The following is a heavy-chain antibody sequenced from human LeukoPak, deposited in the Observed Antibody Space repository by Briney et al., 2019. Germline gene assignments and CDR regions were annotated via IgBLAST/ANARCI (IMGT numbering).Heavy chain of an antibody. V-gene: IGHV3-7*03. CDR3: AKTPYISTWYSV. CDR2: INHDGTEQ. J-gene: IGHJ4*02. Sequence: GGSLRLSCAASGFPFTSYWMNWVRQAPGKGLEWVANINHDGTEQYYVDSAKGRFAISRDNTKNLLFLQMNGLRADDTAVYYCAKTPYISTWYSVWGRGTLVTVSS. CDR1: GFPFTSYW. D-gene: IGHD6-13*01.